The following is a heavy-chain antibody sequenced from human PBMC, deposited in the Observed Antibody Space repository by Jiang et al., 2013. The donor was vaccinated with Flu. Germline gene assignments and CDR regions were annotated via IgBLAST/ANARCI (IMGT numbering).Heavy chain of an antibody. CDR2: INAGNGNT. J-gene: IGHJ6*04. Sequence: YTFTSYAMHWVAPGPRTKGLEWMGWINAGNGNTKYSQKFQGRVTITRDTSASTAYMELSSLRSEDTAVYYRARDLGSHGMDVWGKGTTVTVSS. CDR3: ARDLGSHGMDV. V-gene: IGHV1-3*01. CDR1: YTFTSYA. D-gene: IGHD6-6*01.